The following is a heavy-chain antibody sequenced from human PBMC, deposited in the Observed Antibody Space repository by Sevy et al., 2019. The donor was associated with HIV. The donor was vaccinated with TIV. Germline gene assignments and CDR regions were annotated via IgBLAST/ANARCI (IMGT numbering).Heavy chain of an antibody. CDR2: TFYRSNWDN. CDR1: GDSVSSNNAA. J-gene: IGHJ6*02. CDR3: ARDGLTYGGMDV. Sequence: SQTLSLTCAISGDSVSSNNAAWNWIRQSPSRGLEWLGRTFYRSNWDNDYAVSVKGRITINPDTSKNQLSLQLTSVTPEDAAVYYCARDGLTYGGMDVWGQGTTVTVSS. D-gene: IGHD1-20*01. V-gene: IGHV6-1*01.